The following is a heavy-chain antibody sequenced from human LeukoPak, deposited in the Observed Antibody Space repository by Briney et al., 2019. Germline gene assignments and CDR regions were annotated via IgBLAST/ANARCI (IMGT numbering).Heavy chain of an antibody. CDR2: IDHSGNT. CDR1: GGSFSGHY. V-gene: IGHV4-34*01. Sequence: PSETLSLTCAVSGGSFSGHYWSWIRQSPGEGLEWIGEIDHSGNTNYNPSLKGRLTISVDTSKSQFSLRLSSVTAADTAVYYCARCHHYDFWSGYPTDDAFDIWGQGTMVTVSS. J-gene: IGHJ3*02. D-gene: IGHD3-3*01. CDR3: ARCHHYDFWSGYPTDDAFDI.